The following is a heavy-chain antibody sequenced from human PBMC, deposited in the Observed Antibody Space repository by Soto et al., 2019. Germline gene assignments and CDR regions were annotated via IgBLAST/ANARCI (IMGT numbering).Heavy chain of an antibody. CDR1: GGSFSGYY. D-gene: IGHD3-9*01. V-gene: IGHV4-34*02. CDR3: ARGPVGGITKEGYFAH. CDR2: ISQSGTI. J-gene: IGHJ4*02. Sequence: QVQLQQWGAGLLKPSETLSLTCAVYGGSFSGYYWNWIRQPPGKGLEWIGEISQSGTINYNPSLXGXAXLXXDASKSQFSLRLTSVTAADTAVDYCARGPVGGITKEGYFAHWGQGSLLTVSS.